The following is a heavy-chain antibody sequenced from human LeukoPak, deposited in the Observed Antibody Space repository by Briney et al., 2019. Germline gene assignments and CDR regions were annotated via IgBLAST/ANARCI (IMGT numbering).Heavy chain of an antibody. CDR1: GFTFSSYA. CDR2: INSYGSST. V-gene: IGHV3-74*01. D-gene: IGHD3-22*01. Sequence: GGSLRLSCAASGFTFSSYAMSWVRQAPGKGLVWVSRINSYGSSTSYADSVKGRFTISGDNAKNTLYLQMNSLRAEDTAVYYCARDKEDSSGFPLGYWGQGTLVTVSS. CDR3: ARDKEDSSGFPLGY. J-gene: IGHJ4*02.